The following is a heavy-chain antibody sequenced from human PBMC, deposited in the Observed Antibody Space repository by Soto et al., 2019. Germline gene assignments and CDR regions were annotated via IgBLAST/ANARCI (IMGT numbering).Heavy chain of an antibody. V-gene: IGHV3-23*01. D-gene: IGHD2-8*01. CDR3: AKDQGYCTNGVCLGYYGMDV. Sequence: PGGSLRLSCAASGFTFSSYAMSWVRQAPGKGLEWVSAISGSGGSTYYADSVKGRFTISRDNSKNTLYLQMNSLRAEDTAVYYCAKDQGYCTNGVCLGYYGMDVWGQGTTVTVSS. J-gene: IGHJ6*02. CDR1: GFTFSSYA. CDR2: ISGSGGST.